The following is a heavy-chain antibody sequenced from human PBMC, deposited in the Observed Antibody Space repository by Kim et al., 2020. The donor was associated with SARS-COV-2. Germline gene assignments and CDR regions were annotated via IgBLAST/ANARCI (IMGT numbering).Heavy chain of an antibody. CDR3: AKDRCGGATTGRYSCGDY. V-gene: IGHV3-23*01. CDR2: ISGSGGST. J-gene: IGHJ4*02. Sequence: GGSLRLSCAASGFTFSSYAMSWVRQAPGKGLEWVSAISGSGGSTYYADSVKGRFTISRDNSKNTLYLQMNSLRAEDTAVYYCAKDRCGGATTGRYSCGDYWGQGTLVTVSS. CDR1: GFTFSSYA. D-gene: IGHD1-26*01.